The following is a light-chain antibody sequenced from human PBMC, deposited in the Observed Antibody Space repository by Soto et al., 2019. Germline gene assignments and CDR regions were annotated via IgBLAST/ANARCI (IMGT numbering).Light chain of an antibody. CDR1: QSVSSSY. CDR2: GAS. J-gene: IGKJ1*01. V-gene: IGKV3-20*01. CDR3: QQYGSSPRT. Sequence: EIVLTQSPVTLSLSPGERATLSCRASQSVSSSYLAWYQQKPGQAPRLLIYGASSRATGIPDRFSVSGSGTDFTLTISRLEPEDFAVYYCQQYGSSPRTFGQGTKVDIK.